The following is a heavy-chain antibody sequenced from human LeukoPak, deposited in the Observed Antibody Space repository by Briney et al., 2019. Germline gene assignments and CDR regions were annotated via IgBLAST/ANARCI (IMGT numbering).Heavy chain of an antibody. J-gene: IGHJ4*02. CDR2: IYYSGST. CDR3: ARGDILTGYLFDY. V-gene: IGHV4-59*08. Sequence: PSETLSLTCTVSGGSISSYYWSWIRQPPGKGLEWIGYIYYSGSTNYNPSLKGRVTISVDTSKNQFSLKLSSVTAADTAVYYCARGDILTGYLFDYWGQGTLVTVSS. CDR1: GGSISSYY. D-gene: IGHD3-9*01.